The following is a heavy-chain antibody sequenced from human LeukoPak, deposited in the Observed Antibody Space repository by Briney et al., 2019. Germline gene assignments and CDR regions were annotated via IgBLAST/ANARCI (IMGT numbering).Heavy chain of an antibody. J-gene: IGHJ4*02. CDR3: AREDYSDNSFDY. CDR2: IKQDGSEK. D-gene: IGHD3-22*01. CDR1: GFTFSTYW. Sequence: PGGSLRLSCAASGFTFSTYWMSWVRQAPGKGLEWVANIKQDGSEKYYVDSVKGRFTISRDNAKNSLYLQMDSLRADDTSVYYCAREDYSDNSFDYWGQGTLVTVSS. V-gene: IGHV3-7*01.